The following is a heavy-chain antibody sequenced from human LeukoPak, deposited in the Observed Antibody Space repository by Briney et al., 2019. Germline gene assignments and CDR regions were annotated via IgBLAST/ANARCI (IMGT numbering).Heavy chain of an antibody. D-gene: IGHD6-13*01. CDR1: GGSISSYY. Sequence: PSETLSLTCTVSGGSISSYYWSWIRQPPGKGLEWIGYIYYSGSTNYNPSPKSRVTISADTSKNQFSLKLSSVTAADTAVYYCARGDSSPWYFDLWGRGTLVTVSS. CDR2: IYYSGST. CDR3: ARGDSSPWYFDL. V-gene: IGHV4-59*01. J-gene: IGHJ2*01.